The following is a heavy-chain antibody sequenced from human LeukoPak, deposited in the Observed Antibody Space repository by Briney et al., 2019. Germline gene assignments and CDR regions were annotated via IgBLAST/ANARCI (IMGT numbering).Heavy chain of an antibody. CDR1: GDSVSRTDAG. Sequence: SQTLSLTCAISGDSVSRTDAGWSWIRQSPSRGLEWLGRTYYRSKWHNDFAVSVRSRIITYPDTSKNQIALQLNSVTPEDTAIYYCAKIRSPDAFDLWGQGTVVTVSS. V-gene: IGHV6-1*01. CDR3: AKIRSPDAFDL. J-gene: IGHJ3*01. CDR2: TYYRSKWHN.